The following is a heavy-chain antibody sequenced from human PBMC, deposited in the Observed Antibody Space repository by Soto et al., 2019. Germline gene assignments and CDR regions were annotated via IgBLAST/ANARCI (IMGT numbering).Heavy chain of an antibody. V-gene: IGHV4-61*08. Sequence: WATLSLTCTVSRGSISGDGHSWSWIRQPPGKGLEWHGYIYYSGSTNYNPSLKSRVTISVDTSKNQCSLKLSSVTAADTAVYYCARAARGDDYYYYYGMDVWGQGTTVTVSS. CDR1: RGSISGDGHS. J-gene: IGHJ6*02. D-gene: IGHD3-10*01. CDR2: IYYSGST. CDR3: ARAARGDDYYYYYGMDV.